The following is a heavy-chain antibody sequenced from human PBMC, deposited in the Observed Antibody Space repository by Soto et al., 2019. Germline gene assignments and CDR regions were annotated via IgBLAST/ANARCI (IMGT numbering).Heavy chain of an antibody. Sequence: ASVKVSCKASGYTFTSYGISWVRQAPGQGLEWMGWISAYNGNTNYAQELQGRVTMTTDTSTSTAYMELRSLRSDDTAVYYCAREYTYYDSSGYYFNWFDPWGQGTLVTVSS. D-gene: IGHD3-22*01. CDR1: GYTFTSYG. J-gene: IGHJ5*02. V-gene: IGHV1-18*01. CDR3: AREYTYYDSSGYYFNWFDP. CDR2: ISAYNGNT.